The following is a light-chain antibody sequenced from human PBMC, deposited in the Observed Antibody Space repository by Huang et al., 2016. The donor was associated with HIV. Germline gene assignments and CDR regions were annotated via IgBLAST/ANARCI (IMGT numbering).Light chain of an antibody. CDR2: DAS. J-gene: IGKJ1*01. CDR3: QQYNNWPPWT. CDR1: QSVSSN. V-gene: IGKV3-15*01. Sequence: EIVMTQSPATLSVSPGERATLSCRASQSVSSNLAWYQQRPGQAPRLLIHDASTRATGIPARFRGSGSGTKFTLTISSLQSEDVALYYCQQYNNWPPWTFGQGTKVEIK.